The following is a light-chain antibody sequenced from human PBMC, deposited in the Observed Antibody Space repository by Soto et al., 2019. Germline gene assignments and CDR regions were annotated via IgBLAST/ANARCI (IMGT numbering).Light chain of an antibody. V-gene: IGKV3-11*01. J-gene: IGKJ4*01. CDR3: QQRSNWSWGST. Sequence: EIVLTQSPATLSLSPGERATLSCRASQSVSSYLAWYQQKPGQAPRLLIYDASNRATGIPARFSGSGSGTDFTLTISSLKPEDFAVYYCQQRSNWSWGSTFGGGTKVEIK. CDR1: QSVSSY. CDR2: DAS.